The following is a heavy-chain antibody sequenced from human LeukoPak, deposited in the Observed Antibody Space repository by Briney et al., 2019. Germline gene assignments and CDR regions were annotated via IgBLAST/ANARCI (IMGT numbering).Heavy chain of an antibody. CDR1: GGSFSGYY. J-gene: IGHJ4*02. Sequence: SETLSLTCAVYGGSFSGYYWSWIRQPPGKGLEWIGEIKHSGSTNYNPSLKSRVTISVGTSKNQFSLKLSSVTAADTAVYYCARSSTVTRRLDYWGQGTLVTVSS. V-gene: IGHV4-34*01. CDR2: IKHSGST. D-gene: IGHD3-16*01. CDR3: ARSSTVTRRLDY.